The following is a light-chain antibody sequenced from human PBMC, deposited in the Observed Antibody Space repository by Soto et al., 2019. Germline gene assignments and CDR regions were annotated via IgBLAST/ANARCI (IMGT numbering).Light chain of an antibody. J-gene: IGKJ4*01. CDR1: QSVARD. CDR2: DAS. CDR3: QRCNNWPLT. V-gene: IGKV3-15*01. Sequence: EIVLTQSPGTLSLSPGETATLSCRASQSVARDLTWYQQKPGQAPRLLIYDASTRATGVPARFSGSGSGTEFTLTINSLQSEDFAVYYCQRCNNWPLTFGGGTKVDIK.